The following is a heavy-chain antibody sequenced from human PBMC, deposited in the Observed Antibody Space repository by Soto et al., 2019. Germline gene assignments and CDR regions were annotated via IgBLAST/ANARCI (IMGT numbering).Heavy chain of an antibody. J-gene: IGHJ5*02. CDR3: AGMVPVGWFDP. Sequence: SETLSLTCTVSGVSISSGGYYWSWIRQHPGKGLEWIGYIYYSGSTYYNPSLKSRVTISVDTSKNQFSLKLSSVTAADTAVYYCAGMVPVGWFDPWGQGTLVTVSS. CDR1: GVSISSGGYY. D-gene: IGHD3-10*01. V-gene: IGHV4-31*03. CDR2: IYYSGST.